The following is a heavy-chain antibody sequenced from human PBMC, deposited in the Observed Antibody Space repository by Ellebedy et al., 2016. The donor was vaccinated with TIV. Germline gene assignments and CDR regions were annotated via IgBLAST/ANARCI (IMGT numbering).Heavy chain of an antibody. CDR2: IIASSA. V-gene: IGHV1-69*13. CDR1: GGTFSSYA. CDR3: AKLGRFGESMPPYYYYGMDV. J-gene: IGHJ6*02. D-gene: IGHD3-10*01. Sequence: ASVKVSCKASGGTFSSYAISWVRQAPGQGLEWMGGIIASSADYEQSFQGRLTITADESTSTANMELSSLRSEDTAVYYCAKLGRFGESMPPYYYYGMDVWGQGTTVTVSS.